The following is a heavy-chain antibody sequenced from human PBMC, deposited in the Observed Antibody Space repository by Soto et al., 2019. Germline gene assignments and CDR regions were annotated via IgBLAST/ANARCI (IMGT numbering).Heavy chain of an antibody. Sequence: GGSLRLSXAASGFTFSSYAMNWVRQPPGKGLEWVSTISSSGATTYYADSVKGRFTISRDKSKNTLYLQMNSLRAEDTAVYYCAKRESVGASNPFDYWGQGTLVTVSS. CDR3: AKRESVGASNPFDY. CDR2: ISSSGATT. CDR1: GFTFSSYA. V-gene: IGHV3-23*01. D-gene: IGHD1-26*01. J-gene: IGHJ4*02.